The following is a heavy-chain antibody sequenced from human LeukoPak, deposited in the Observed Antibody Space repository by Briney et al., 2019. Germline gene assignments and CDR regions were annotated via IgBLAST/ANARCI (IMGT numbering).Heavy chain of an antibody. D-gene: IGHD1-26*01. V-gene: IGHV4-39*07. CDR1: GGSISSSSYY. J-gene: IGHJ4*02. CDR2: IYYSGST. Sequence: SETLSLTCTDSGGSISSSSYYWGWIRQPPGKGLEWIGSIYYSGSTYYNPSLKSRVTISVDTSKNQFSLKLSSVTAADTAVYYCARQREGTFDYWGQGTLVTVSS. CDR3: ARQREGTFDY.